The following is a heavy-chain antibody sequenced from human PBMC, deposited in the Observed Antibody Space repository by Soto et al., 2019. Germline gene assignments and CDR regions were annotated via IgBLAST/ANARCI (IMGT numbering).Heavy chain of an antibody. V-gene: IGHV1-69*13. CDR1: GGTFSSYA. CDR2: IIPIFGTA. Sequence: GASVKVSCKASGGTFSSYAISWVRQAPGQGLELMGGIIPIFGTANYAQKFQGRVTITADESTSTAYMELSSLRSEDTAVYYCAREGYSYGPKFDYWGQGTLVTVSS. CDR3: AREGYSYGPKFDY. D-gene: IGHD5-18*01. J-gene: IGHJ4*02.